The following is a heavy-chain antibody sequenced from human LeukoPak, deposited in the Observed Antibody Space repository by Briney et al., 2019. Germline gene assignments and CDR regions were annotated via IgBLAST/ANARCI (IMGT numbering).Heavy chain of an antibody. J-gene: IGHJ5*02. Sequence: ASVTVSCKASGYTFTTYGISWVRQAPGQGLEWMGWISTYNGHTNYAQKLQGRVTMTTDTSTTTTYMELRSLRFDDTAVYYCARDLGYCSGGRCSRNWFDPWGQGTLVTVSS. CDR3: ARDLGYCSGGRCSRNWFDP. CDR2: ISTYNGHT. CDR1: GYTFTTYG. V-gene: IGHV1-18*01. D-gene: IGHD2-15*01.